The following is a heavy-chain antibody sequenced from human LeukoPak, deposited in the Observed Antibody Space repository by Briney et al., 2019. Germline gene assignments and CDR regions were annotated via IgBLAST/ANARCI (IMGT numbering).Heavy chain of an antibody. D-gene: IGHD6-6*01. J-gene: IGHJ6*02. Sequence: GASVKVFCKASGGTFSSYAISWVRQAPGQGLEWMGRIIPILGIANYAQKFQGRVTITADKSTSTAYMELSSLRSEDTAVYYCAREVGIAARPPYYYYYGMDVWGQGTTVTVSS. V-gene: IGHV1-69*04. CDR2: IIPILGIA. CDR3: AREVGIAARPPYYYYYGMDV. CDR1: GGTFSSYA.